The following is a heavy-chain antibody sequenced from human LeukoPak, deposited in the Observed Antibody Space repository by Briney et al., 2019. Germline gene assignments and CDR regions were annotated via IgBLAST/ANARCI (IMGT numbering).Heavy chain of an antibody. CDR1: GGSINSYY. Sequence: PSETLSLTCTVSGGSINSYYWSWIRHPPGKGLEWIVYIHYSGSTNYNPSLESRVTISVETSKASFSLKLGSATAADTAVYYCARHDPGWFDTWGQGTLVTVSS. J-gene: IGHJ5*02. V-gene: IGHV4-59*08. CDR2: IHYSGST. CDR3: ARHDPGWFDT. D-gene: IGHD7-27*01.